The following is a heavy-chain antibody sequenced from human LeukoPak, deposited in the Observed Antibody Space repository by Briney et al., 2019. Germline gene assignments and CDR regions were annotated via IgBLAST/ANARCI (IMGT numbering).Heavy chain of an antibody. V-gene: IGHV3-23*01. Sequence: GGSLRLSCVASGFTFSSYAMSWVRQAPGKGPDWVSAISGSGGSSYYADSVKGRFTISRDNSKNTLYLQMNSLRAEDTAVYYCAKGTRYYYDSSGSDYFDYWGQGTLVTVSS. CDR2: ISGSGGSS. CDR3: AKGTRYYYDSSGSDYFDY. D-gene: IGHD3-22*01. CDR1: GFTFSSYA. J-gene: IGHJ4*02.